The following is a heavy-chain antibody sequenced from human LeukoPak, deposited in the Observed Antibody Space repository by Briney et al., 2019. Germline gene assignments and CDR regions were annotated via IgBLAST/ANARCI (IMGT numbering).Heavy chain of an antibody. Sequence: SETLSLTCTVSGGSIGSYYWSWIRQPPGKGLELIGYIYYSGTTNYNPSLKSRVTISVDTSDNQFSLNLSSVTAADTAVYYCARVSWFPGTSYYYMDVWGKGTTVTVSS. CDR2: IYYSGTT. CDR3: ARVSWFPGTSYYYMDV. D-gene: IGHD1-1*01. J-gene: IGHJ6*03. V-gene: IGHV4-59*01. CDR1: GGSIGSYY.